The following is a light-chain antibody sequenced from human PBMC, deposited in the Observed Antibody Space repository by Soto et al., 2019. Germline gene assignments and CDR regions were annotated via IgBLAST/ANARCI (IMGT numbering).Light chain of an antibody. CDR1: QSVTSSY. Sequence: ENVLTQSPGTLSLSPGERATLSCRASQSVTSSYLAWYQQKPGQAPRLLIYSASSRATGVPDRFSGSGSATDFTLTISRVEPEDFAVYCCQQYGSSRNTFGQGTKLEIK. V-gene: IGKV3-20*01. J-gene: IGKJ2*01. CDR3: QQYGSSRNT. CDR2: SAS.